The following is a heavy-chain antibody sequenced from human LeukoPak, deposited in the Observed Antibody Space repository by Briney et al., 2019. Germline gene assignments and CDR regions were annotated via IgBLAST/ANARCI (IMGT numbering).Heavy chain of an antibody. Sequence: KPSETLSLTCGVYGGSFSGYYWSWIRQPPGKGLEWIGEINHSGSTNYNPSLKSRVTISVDTSKNQFSLKLSSVTAADTAVYYCAREAVTSDYWGQGTLVTVSS. J-gene: IGHJ4*02. CDR2: INHSGST. CDR3: AREAVTSDY. CDR1: GGSFSGYY. V-gene: IGHV4-34*01.